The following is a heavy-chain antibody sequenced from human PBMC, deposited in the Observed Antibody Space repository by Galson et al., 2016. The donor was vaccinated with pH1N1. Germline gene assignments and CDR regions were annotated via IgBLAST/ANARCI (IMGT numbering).Heavy chain of an antibody. V-gene: IGHV3-7*03. CDR2: INQDGSEK. Sequence: SLRLSCAASRFRFKRYWMSWVRQSPGKGLEWVANINQDGSEKYYVDSVRGRFTITRDNAENSVFLQMNSLRVEDAAVYYCARDRGFLSVTTSAFHMWGQGTMVTVSS. CDR1: RFRFKRYW. CDR3: ARDRGFLSVTTSAFHM. J-gene: IGHJ3*02. D-gene: IGHD4-17*01.